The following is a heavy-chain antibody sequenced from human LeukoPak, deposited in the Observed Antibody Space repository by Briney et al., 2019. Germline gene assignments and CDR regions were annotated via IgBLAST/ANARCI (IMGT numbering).Heavy chain of an antibody. Sequence: ASVKVSCKASGFTFAGYYFHWVRQAPGQGLEWVGWINPNNGGTNYAQMFQGRVTITRDTSISTAYMEMSSLRSDDTAVYYCARVDKQQLVRENYWGQGTLSPSPQ. D-gene: IGHD6-13*01. V-gene: IGHV1-2*02. CDR3: ARVDKQQLVRENY. CDR2: INPNNGGT. CDR1: GFTFAGYY. J-gene: IGHJ4*02.